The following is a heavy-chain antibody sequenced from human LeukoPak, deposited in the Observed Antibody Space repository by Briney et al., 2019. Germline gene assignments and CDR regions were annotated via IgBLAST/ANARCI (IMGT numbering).Heavy chain of an antibody. CDR1: GFSISSGHY. J-gene: IGHJ4*02. CDR2: VYQSGTT. Sequence: PSETLSLTCTVSGFSISSGHYWGWVRQPPGAGLEWIGSVYQSGTTYYNPSLKSRVTSSVDMSKNQFSLRLRPVTAADTAVYYCARIFIRNGYSSYFDCWGQGTLVTVSS. V-gene: IGHV4-38-2*02. D-gene: IGHD5-18*01. CDR3: ARIFIRNGYSSYFDC.